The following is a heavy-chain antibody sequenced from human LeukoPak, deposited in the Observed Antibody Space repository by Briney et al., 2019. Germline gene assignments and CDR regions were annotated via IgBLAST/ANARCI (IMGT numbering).Heavy chain of an antibody. V-gene: IGHV3-7*02. CDR2: IKEDGTVK. J-gene: IGHJ4*02. CDR3: AASITMFDY. Sequence: GGSLRLSCAASGFTFSRYWMSWVRQAPGKGLEWVANIKEDGTVKYYVESVKGRFTISRDNAKNSLYLQVNSLRAEDTAVYYCAASITMFDYWGQGTLVTVSS. CDR1: GFTFSRYW. D-gene: IGHD3-10*01.